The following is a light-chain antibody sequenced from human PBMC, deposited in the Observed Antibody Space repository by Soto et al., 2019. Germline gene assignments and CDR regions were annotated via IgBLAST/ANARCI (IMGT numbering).Light chain of an antibody. V-gene: IGKV3D-11*03. Sequence: IGLTQSAATLSSFPGDRVTLSCRASQAVNTRFAWYQHKPGEAPRLLIYLTSTRAAGIPARFSGSGSETDFTLTISDVEPEDFAVYYCHQRQSWPRTFGEGTKVDIK. CDR3: HQRQSWPRT. CDR2: LTS. J-gene: IGKJ1*01. CDR1: QAVNTR.